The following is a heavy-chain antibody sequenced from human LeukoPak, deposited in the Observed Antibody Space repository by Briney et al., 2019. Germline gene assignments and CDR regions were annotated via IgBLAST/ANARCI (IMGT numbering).Heavy chain of an antibody. CDR3: AREGDYGVIY. J-gene: IGHJ4*02. Sequence: SETLSLTCTVSGGSICSYYWSWIRQPPGKGLEWIGYIYYSGSTNYNPSLKSRVTISVDTSKNQFSLKLSSVTAADTAVYYCAREGDYGVIYWGQGTMVTVSS. CDR1: GGSICSYY. D-gene: IGHD4-17*01. CDR2: IYYSGST. V-gene: IGHV4-59*01.